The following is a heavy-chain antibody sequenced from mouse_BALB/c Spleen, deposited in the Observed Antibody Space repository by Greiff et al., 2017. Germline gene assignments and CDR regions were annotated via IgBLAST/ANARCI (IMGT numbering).Heavy chain of an antibody. CDR2: INSNGGST. V-gene: IGHV5-6-3*01. J-gene: IGHJ3*01. CDR3: ARDWGYGNYAY. CDR1: GFTFSSYG. Sequence: EVNVVESGGGLVQPGGSLKLSCAASGFTFSSYGMSWVRQTPDKRLELVATINSNGGSTYYPDSVKGRFTISRDNAKNTLYLQMSSLKSEDTAMYYCARDWGYGNYAYWGQGTLVTVSA. D-gene: IGHD2-1*01.